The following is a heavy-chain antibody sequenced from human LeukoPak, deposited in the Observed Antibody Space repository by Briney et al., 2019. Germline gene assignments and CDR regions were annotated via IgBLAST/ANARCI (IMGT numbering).Heavy chain of an antibody. Sequence: GGSLRLSCAASGFTFSSYEMNWVRQAPGKGLEWVSYISSSGSTIYYADSVKGRFTISRDNAKNSLYLQMNSLKASDTAMYYCARQGLHREQGPNDYWGQGTLVTVSS. V-gene: IGHV3-48*03. CDR1: GFTFSSYE. J-gene: IGHJ4*02. CDR2: ISSSGSTI. D-gene: IGHD1-26*01. CDR3: ARQGLHREQGPNDY.